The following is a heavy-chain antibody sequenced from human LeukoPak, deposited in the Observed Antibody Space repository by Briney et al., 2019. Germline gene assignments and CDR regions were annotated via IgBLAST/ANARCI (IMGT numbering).Heavy chain of an antibody. CDR1: GGTFSSYA. CDR3: ARDGEAGGYFDY. CDR2: IIPIFGTA. Sequence: SVQVSCKASGGTFSSYAISWVRQAPGQGLDWMGRIIPIFGTANYAQKFHGRVTITTDESTSTAYMELSSLRSEDTAVYYCARDGEAGGYFDYWGQGTLVTVSS. V-gene: IGHV1-69*05. J-gene: IGHJ4*02. D-gene: IGHD2-8*02.